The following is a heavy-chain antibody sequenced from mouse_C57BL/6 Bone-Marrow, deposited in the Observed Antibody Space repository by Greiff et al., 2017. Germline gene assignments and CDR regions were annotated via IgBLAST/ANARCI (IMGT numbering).Heavy chain of an antibody. CDR3: ARFSSSITTVAYYFDY. CDR1: GYSITSDY. V-gene: IGHV3-8*01. CDR2: ISYSGST. Sequence: EVKLLESGPGLAKPSQTLSLTCSVTGYSITSDYWNWIRKFPGNKLEYMGYISYSGSTYYNPSLKSRISITRDTSKNQYYLQLNSVTTEDTATYYCARFSSSITTVAYYFDYWGQGTTLTVSS. D-gene: IGHD1-1*01. J-gene: IGHJ2*01.